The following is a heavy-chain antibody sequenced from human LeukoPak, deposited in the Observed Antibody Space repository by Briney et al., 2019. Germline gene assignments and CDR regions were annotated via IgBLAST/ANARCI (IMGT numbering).Heavy chain of an antibody. CDR2: ISGSGGNT. CDR3: AKSVYHSGNY. Sequence: GGSLRLSCAASGFTFSSYAMSWVRQAPGKGLEWVSAISGSGGNTYYADSVKGRFTISRDNSKNTVSLQMNSLRAEDTAVYYCAKSVYHSGNYWGQGTLVTVSS. J-gene: IGHJ4*02. CDR1: GFTFSSYA. V-gene: IGHV3-23*01. D-gene: IGHD3-10*01.